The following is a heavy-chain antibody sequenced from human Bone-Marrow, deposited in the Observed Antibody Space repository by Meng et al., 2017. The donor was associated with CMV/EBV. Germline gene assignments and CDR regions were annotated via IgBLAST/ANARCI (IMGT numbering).Heavy chain of an antibody. V-gene: IGHV1-2*02. D-gene: IGHD3-16*02. CDR1: GYTFTSYY. CDR3: AREVNDYVWGSYRPGSFDL. J-gene: IGHJ2*01. CDR2: INPNSGGT. Sequence: QVQLVQSGAEVKKPGASVKVSCKASGYTFTSYYMHWVRQAPGQGLEWMGWINPNSGGTNYAQKFQGRVTMTRDTSISTAYMELSRLRSDDTAVYYCAREVNDYVWGSYRPGSFDLWGRGTLVTVSS.